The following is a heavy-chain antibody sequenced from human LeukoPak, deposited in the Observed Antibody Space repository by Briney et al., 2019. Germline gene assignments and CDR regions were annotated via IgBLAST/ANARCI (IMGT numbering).Heavy chain of an antibody. CDR2: IIPIFGTA. D-gene: IGHD6-19*01. J-gene: IGHJ4*02. CDR3: ARYGAGLGSSVLRPDY. V-gene: IGHV1-69*05. CDR1: GGTFSSYA. Sequence: GASVKVSCKASGGTFSSYAISWVRQAPGQGLEWMGVIIPIFGTANYAQTLQGRVTMTTDTSTSTAYMELRSLRSDDTAVYYCARYGAGLGSSVLRPDYWGQGTLVTVSS.